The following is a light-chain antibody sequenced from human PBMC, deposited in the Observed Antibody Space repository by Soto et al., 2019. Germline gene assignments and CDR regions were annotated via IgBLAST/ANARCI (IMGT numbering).Light chain of an antibody. J-gene: IGKJ1*01. CDR2: GAS. CDR1: QSVTNSF. V-gene: IGKV3-20*01. Sequence: EIVLTQSPGTLSLSPGERATLSCRASQSVTNSFLAWYQHKPGQAPRLLIYGASVRATGIPDRFSGSGSGTDFTLTISRLEPEDFALYYCHQYGGSPRTFGQGTKVDIK. CDR3: HQYGGSPRT.